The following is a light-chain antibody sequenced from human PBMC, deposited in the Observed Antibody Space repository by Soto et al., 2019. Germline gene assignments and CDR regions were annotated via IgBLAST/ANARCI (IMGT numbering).Light chain of an antibody. J-gene: IGLJ1*01. CDR2: EDS. CDR1: SSDVGNYNL. CDR3: CSYAGSGTYV. V-gene: IGLV2-23*01. Sequence: QSVLTQPASVSGSPGQSITISCTGTSSDVGNYNLVSWYQQHPGKAPKLMIYEDSKRPSGVSNRFSGSKSGSTASLTISGLQAEDEADYYCCSYAGSGTYVFGTGTKLTVL.